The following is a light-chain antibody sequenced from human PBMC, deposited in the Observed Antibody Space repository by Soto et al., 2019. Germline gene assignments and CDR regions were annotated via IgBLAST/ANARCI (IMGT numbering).Light chain of an antibody. V-gene: IGKV3-11*01. J-gene: IGKJ4*01. CDR1: QSVSSY. CDR2: GAS. CDR3: QQSSSWPLT. Sequence: EIVLTQSPATLSLSPGERATLSCRASQSVSSYLAWYQQKPGQAPRLLIYGASNRATGIPARFSGSGSRTDFTLTSSSLEPEDFAVYCCQQSSSWPLTFGGGTKVEIK.